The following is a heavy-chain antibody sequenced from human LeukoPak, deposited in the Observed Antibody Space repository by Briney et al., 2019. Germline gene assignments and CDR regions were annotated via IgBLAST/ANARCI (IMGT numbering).Heavy chain of an antibody. CDR1: GYTFTSYD. J-gene: IGHJ6*03. CDR3: ARGPSGSYYEYYYYMDV. CDR2: MNPNSGNT. Sequence: ASVKVSCKASGYTFTSYDINWVRQATGQGLEWMGWMNPNSGNTGYAQKFQGRVTITRNTSISTAYMELSSLRSEDTAVYYCARGPSGSYYEYYYYMDVWGQGTLVTVSS. V-gene: IGHV1-8*03. D-gene: IGHD1-26*01.